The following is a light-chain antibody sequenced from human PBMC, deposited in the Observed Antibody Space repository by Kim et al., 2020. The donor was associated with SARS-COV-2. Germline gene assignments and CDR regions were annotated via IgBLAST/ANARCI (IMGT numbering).Light chain of an antibody. CDR2: DVS. V-gene: IGLV2-11*01. Sequence: QSALTQPRSVSGSPGQSVTISCTGTSSDFGGYNYVSWYQHHPGKAPKLMIYDVSKRPSGVPDRFSGSKSGNTASLTISGLQAEDEADYYCCSYAGSYTLIFGGGTKVTVL. CDR1: SSDFGGYNY. CDR3: CSYAGSYTLI. J-gene: IGLJ2*01.